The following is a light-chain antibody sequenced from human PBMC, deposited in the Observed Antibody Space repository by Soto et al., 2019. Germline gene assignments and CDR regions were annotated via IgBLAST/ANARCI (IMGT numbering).Light chain of an antibody. CDR1: QSVTSTY. V-gene: IGKV3-20*01. CDR2: GAS. J-gene: IGKJ5*01. Sequence: EIVLTQSPGSLSLSPGDRATLSCRASQSVTSTYLAWDQQKPGQAPRLLIYGASSRATGIPDRFSGSGAGTDFTLTISGLQSEDSAIYFCQQYKSWPITFGQGTRLEIK. CDR3: QQYKSWPIT.